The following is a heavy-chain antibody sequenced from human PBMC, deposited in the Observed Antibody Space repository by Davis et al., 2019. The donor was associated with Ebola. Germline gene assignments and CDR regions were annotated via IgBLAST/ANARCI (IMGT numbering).Heavy chain of an antibody. D-gene: IGHD2-21*01. J-gene: IGHJ4*02. CDR2: ISSDGSEQ. CDR3: ASQGWCGGIPCIHAPSGY. CDR1: GMTFSSYG. Sequence: GESLKISCVVSGMTFSSYGMHWVRQAPGKGLEWMAVISSDGSEQYYGDSVKGRLTISRDNSKNTLYLQMDNLRAEDTAVYYCASQGWCGGIPCIHAPSGYWGQGTPVTVS. V-gene: IGHV3-30*03.